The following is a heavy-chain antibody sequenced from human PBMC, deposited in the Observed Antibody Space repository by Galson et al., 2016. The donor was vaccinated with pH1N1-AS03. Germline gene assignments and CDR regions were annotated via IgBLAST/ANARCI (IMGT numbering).Heavy chain of an antibody. J-gene: IGHJ5*02. CDR3: ARALRSRYYFDN. Sequence: QPPGKRLEWIGYIYYGGRTNYNPSLKSRVTISVDPPKNQFSLKLNFVTTADTAVYFCARALRSRYYFDNWGQGTLIAISS. D-gene: IGHD3-22*01. V-gene: IGHV4-59*01. CDR2: IYYGGRT.